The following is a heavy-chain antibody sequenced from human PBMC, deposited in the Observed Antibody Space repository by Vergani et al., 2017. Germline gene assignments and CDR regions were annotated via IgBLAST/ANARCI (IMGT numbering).Heavy chain of an antibody. V-gene: IGHV4-30-2*01. CDR1: GGSISSGCYS. D-gene: IGHD7-27*01. Sequence: QLQLQESGSGLVKPSQTLSLTCAVSGGSISSGCYSWSWIRQPPGKGLEWIGYIYHSGSTYYNPSLKSRVTISVDRSKNQFSLKLSSVTAADTAVYYCAREREELGITHWGQGTLVTVSS. J-gene: IGHJ4*02. CDR2: IYHSGST. CDR3: AREREELGITH.